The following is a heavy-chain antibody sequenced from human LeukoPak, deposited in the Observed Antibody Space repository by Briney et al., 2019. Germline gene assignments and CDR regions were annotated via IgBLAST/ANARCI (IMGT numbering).Heavy chain of an antibody. D-gene: IGHD6-13*01. J-gene: IGHJ4*02. Sequence: SETLSLTCAVDGGSFSDYYWSWIRQPPGKGLEWIGEITHSGSTNYNPSLKSRVTISVDTSKNQFSLKLSSVTAADTAVYYCAQRRRGGKQQLDLDYWGQGTLVTVSS. CDR1: GGSFSDYY. V-gene: IGHV4-34*01. CDR3: AQRRRGGKQQLDLDY. CDR2: ITHSGST.